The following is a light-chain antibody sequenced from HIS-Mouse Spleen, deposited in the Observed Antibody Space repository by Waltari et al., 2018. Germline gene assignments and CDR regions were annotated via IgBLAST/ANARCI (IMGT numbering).Light chain of an antibody. J-gene: IGLJ3*02. CDR1: ALPKQY. CDR2: KDR. V-gene: IGLV3-25*03. CDR3: QSADSSGTGWV. Sequence: SYELTQPPSVSVSPGQTARITCSGDALPKQYAYWYQQKPGQAPVLAIYKDRERPSGIPGRFAGSSSGKTVTLTISGVQAEDEADYYCQSADSSGTGWVFGGGTKLTVL.